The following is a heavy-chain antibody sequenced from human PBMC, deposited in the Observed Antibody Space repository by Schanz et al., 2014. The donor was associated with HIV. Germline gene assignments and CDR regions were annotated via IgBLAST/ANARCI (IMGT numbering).Heavy chain of an antibody. D-gene: IGHD3-22*01. J-gene: IGHJ4*02. CDR2: IMPKFGTE. CDR3: VRVANYDGDDYYQRSHFDL. Sequence: QVQLVQSGAAVKKTGSPVKVSCKAFGGTLSNYAISWVRQAPGQGLEWLGLIMPKFGTENYAQKYQGRVTLTADATTAYMDLSSLKFEDTAVYYCVRVANYDGDDYYQRSHFDLWGQGTPVAISS. CDR1: GGTLSNYA. V-gene: IGHV1-69*01.